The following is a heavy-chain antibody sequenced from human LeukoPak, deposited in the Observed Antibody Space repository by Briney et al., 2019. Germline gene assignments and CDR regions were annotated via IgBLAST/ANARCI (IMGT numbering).Heavy chain of an antibody. CDR1: GYNFNTFW. Sequence: PGESLKISCRGSGYNFNTFWIGWVRQVPGKGLEWMGIIYPGDSDTRYSPSFQGQVTISADKSISTAYLQWSSLKASDTAMYYCARLSAMASGLLGYWGQGTLVTVSS. J-gene: IGHJ4*02. D-gene: IGHD5-18*01. V-gene: IGHV5-51*01. CDR2: IYPGDSDT. CDR3: ARLSAMASGLLGY.